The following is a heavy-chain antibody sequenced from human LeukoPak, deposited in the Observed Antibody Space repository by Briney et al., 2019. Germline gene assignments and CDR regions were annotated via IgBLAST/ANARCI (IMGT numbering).Heavy chain of an antibody. Sequence: GGSLNLSCEASGLTFISYSMNWVRKAQGKGLEWVSSIRSSSSYIYYADSVKGRFTISRDNAKNSLYLQMNSLRAEDTAVYYCARGVTYYDSTGRDGSMDVWGKGTTVTVSS. V-gene: IGHV3-21*01. CDR3: ARGVTYYDSTGRDGSMDV. CDR1: GLTFISYS. D-gene: IGHD3-22*01. J-gene: IGHJ6*03. CDR2: IRSSSSYI.